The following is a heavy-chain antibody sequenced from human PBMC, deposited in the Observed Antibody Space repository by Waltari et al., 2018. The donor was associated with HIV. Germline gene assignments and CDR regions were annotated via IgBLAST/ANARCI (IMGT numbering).Heavy chain of an antibody. J-gene: IGHJ4*02. CDR3: AKLASGWYGY. D-gene: IGHD6-19*01. Sequence: EVQLLESGGGLVRPGGSLRLSCAASGFTFTPYAITWVRQAPGKGLEWVSAMSGGGDSTYDADSVKGRFTISRDNSKNTLYLQMNSLRAEDTAVYFCAKLASGWYGYWGQGTLVTVSS. CDR1: GFTFTPYA. V-gene: IGHV3-23*01. CDR2: MSGGGDST.